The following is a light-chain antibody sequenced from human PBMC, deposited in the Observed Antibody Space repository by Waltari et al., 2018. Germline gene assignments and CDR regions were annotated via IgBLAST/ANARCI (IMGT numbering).Light chain of an antibody. V-gene: IGLV2-8*01. CDR1: TSDIRSSNY. J-gene: IGLJ1*01. CDR3: NSYAGNNSYV. Sequence: QSALTQPPSASGSPGQSVTISCTGPTSDIRSSNYVSWYQQHPGKAPKLIISEVYKRPSGVPDRFSGSKSGNTASLTVSGLQAEDEADYFCNSYAGNNSYVFGTGTKVTVL. CDR2: EVY.